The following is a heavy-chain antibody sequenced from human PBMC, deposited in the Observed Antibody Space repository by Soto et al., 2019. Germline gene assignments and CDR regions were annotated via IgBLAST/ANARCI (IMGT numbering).Heavy chain of an antibody. D-gene: IGHD6-13*01. CDR2: ISYDGSHK. CDR3: AKDHSSSWYYFDY. Sequence: QVQLVESGGGVVQPGRSLRLSCAASGFTFSSYGMHWVRQAPGKGLEWVAVISYDGSHKYYADSVKGRFTISRDNSKNTLYLQMNSLRAEDTAVYYCAKDHSSSWYYFDYWGQGTLVTVSP. CDR1: GFTFSSYG. J-gene: IGHJ4*02. V-gene: IGHV3-30*18.